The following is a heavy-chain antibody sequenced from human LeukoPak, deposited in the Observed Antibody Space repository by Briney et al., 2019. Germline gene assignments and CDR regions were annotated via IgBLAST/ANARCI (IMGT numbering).Heavy chain of an antibody. Sequence: GGSLRLSCAASGXTFSTYAVHWVRQAPGKGLEWVAVISYDGRNKYYADSVKGRFTISRDNSKNTLYMQMNSMRAEDTAVYYCARDYDSIHAFDIWGQGTMVTVSS. CDR1: GXTFSTYA. CDR2: ISYDGRNK. D-gene: IGHD5-12*01. J-gene: IGHJ3*02. V-gene: IGHV3-30*04. CDR3: ARDYDSIHAFDI.